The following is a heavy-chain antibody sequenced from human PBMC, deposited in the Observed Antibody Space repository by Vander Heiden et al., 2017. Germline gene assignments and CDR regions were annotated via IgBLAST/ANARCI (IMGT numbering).Heavy chain of an antibody. CDR1: GYTFTDYY. Sequence: QVQLVQSGAEVKKPGASVKVSCKASGYTFTDYYIHWVRQAPGQGLEWMGWINPNSGGTNYAQKFQGWVTMTRDTSISTAYMALSSLRSDDTDDAAIYYCARGGGSSWYDAMDVWGQGTTVIVSS. J-gene: IGHJ6*02. V-gene: IGHV1-2*04. D-gene: IGHD6-13*01. CDR2: INPNSGGT. CDR3: ARGGGSSWYDAMDV.